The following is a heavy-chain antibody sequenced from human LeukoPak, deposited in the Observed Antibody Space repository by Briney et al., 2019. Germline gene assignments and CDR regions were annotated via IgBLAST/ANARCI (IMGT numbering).Heavy chain of an antibody. Sequence: GGSLRLSCAASGFTFDDYAMHWVRQAPGKGLEWVSGISGSGGSTYYADSVKGRFTISRDNAKNSLYLQMNSLRAEDTAVYYCASWSLLVVTDVWGKGTTVTVSS. CDR2: ISGSGGST. J-gene: IGHJ6*04. CDR1: GFTFDDYA. CDR3: ASWSLLVVTDV. V-gene: IGHV3-9*01. D-gene: IGHD3-22*01.